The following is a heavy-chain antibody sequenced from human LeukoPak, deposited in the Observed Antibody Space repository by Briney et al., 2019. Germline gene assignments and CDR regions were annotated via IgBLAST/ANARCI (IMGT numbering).Heavy chain of an antibody. D-gene: IGHD6-19*01. CDR3: AKDSFKAVAGSFDY. Sequence: KPGGSLRLSCAASGFTFSSYAMRWVRQAPGKGLEWVSAISGSGGSTYYADSVKGRFTISRDNSKNTLYLQMNSLRAEDTAVYYCAKDSFKAVAGSFDYWGQGTLVTVSS. J-gene: IGHJ4*02. CDR1: GFTFSSYA. CDR2: ISGSGGST. V-gene: IGHV3-23*01.